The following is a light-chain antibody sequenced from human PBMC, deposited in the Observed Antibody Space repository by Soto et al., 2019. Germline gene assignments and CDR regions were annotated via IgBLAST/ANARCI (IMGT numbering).Light chain of an antibody. CDR2: DAS. CDR3: QQRSNWPPWT. CDR1: QSVSSY. Sequence: EIVLTQSPATLSLSPGERATLSCRASQSVSSYLAWYQQKPGQAPRLLIYDASNKATGIPARFSGSGSGTDFTLTISSLEPEDFADYYCQQRSNWPPWTFGQGTKVDSK. V-gene: IGKV3-11*01. J-gene: IGKJ1*01.